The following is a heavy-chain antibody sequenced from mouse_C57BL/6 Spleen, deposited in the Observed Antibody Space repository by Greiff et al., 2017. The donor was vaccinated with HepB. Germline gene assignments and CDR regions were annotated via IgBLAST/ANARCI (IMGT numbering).Heavy chain of an antibody. J-gene: IGHJ3*01. CDR3: ARGDDGYPFAY. D-gene: IGHD2-3*01. Sequence: QVQLQQSGAELVRPGTSVKVSCKASGYTFTNYWIGWAKQRPGHGLEWIGDIYPGGGYTNYNEKFKGKATLTADKSSSTAYMQFSSLTSEDSAIYYCARGDDGYPFAYWGQGTLVTVSA. V-gene: IGHV1-63*01. CDR2: IYPGGGYT. CDR1: GYTFTNYW.